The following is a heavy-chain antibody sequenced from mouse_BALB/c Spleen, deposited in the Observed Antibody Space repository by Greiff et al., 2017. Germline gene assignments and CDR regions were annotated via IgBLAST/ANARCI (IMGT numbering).Heavy chain of an antibody. D-gene: IGHD4-1*01. CDR1: GFTFSSFG. CDR3: ARGKLGRGCYFDY. V-gene: IGHV5-17*02. CDR2: ISSGSSTI. Sequence: EVKLMESGGGLVQPGGSRKLSCAASGFTFSSFGMHWVRQAPEKGLEWVAYISSGSSTIYYADTVKGRFTISRDNPKNTLFLQMTSLRSEDTAMYYCARGKLGRGCYFDYWGQGTTLTVSS. J-gene: IGHJ2*01.